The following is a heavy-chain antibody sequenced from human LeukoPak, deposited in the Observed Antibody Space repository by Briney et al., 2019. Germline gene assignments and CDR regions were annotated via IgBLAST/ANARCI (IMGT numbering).Heavy chain of an antibody. CDR2: VYTDGGTI. J-gene: IGHJ4*02. CDR3: ATEAPRSYRFDY. CDR1: GNIFTNYH. Sequence: ASVKVSCKASGNIFTNYHIHWVRLAPGRGLEWRGAVYTDGGTITNTRSFQHGRVTMTRDVSTRTVYMELSSLSSEDTAVYYCATEAPRSYRFDYWGQEILVTVSS. V-gene: IGHV1-46*01. D-gene: IGHD3-10*01.